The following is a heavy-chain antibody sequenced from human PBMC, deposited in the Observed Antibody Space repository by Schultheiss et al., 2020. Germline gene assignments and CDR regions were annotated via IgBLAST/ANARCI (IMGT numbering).Heavy chain of an antibody. CDR3: ARQDRLTYYDYVWGSYRYRAGAFAT. CDR2: IYYSGST. D-gene: IGHD3-16*02. CDR1: GGSISSGDYY. Sequence: SETLSLTCTVSGGSISSGDYYWSWNRQPPGKGLEWIGYIYYSGSTYYNPSLKSRVTISVDTSKNQFSLKLSSVTAADTAVYYCARQDRLTYYDYVWGSYRYRAGAFATWGQGILVTVSS. J-gene: IGHJ3*02. V-gene: IGHV4-30-4*01.